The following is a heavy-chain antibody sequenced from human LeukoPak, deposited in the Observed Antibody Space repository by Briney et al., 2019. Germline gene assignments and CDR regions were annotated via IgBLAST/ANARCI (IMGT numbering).Heavy chain of an antibody. CDR1: GGSISSYY. CDR2: IYYSGST. CDR3: AGGTVPAAKFTR. Sequence: SETLSLTCTVSGGSISSYYWSWIRQPPGKGLEWIGYIYYSGSTNYNPSLKSRVTISVDTSKNQFSLKLSSVTAADTAVYYCAGGTVPAAKFTRWGQGTLVTVSS. V-gene: IGHV4-59*01. J-gene: IGHJ4*02. D-gene: IGHD2-2*01.